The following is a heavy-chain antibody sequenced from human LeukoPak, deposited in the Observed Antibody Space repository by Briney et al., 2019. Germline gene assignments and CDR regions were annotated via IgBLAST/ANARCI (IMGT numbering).Heavy chain of an antibody. V-gene: IGHV5-51*01. CDR1: GYSFTSYW. CDR3: ARPPGGYCSGGSCYSEYYSDY. Sequence: GESLKISCKGSGYSFTSYWIGWVRQMPGKGLEWMGIIYPGDSDTRYSPSFQGQVTISADKSISTAYLQWSSLKASDTAMYYCARPPGGYCSGGSCYSEYYSDYWGQGTLVTVSS. D-gene: IGHD2-15*01. J-gene: IGHJ4*02. CDR2: IYPGDSDT.